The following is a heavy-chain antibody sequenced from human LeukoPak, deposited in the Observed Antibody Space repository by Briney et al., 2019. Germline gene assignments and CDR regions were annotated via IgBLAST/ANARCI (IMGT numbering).Heavy chain of an antibody. V-gene: IGHV4-34*01. CDR3: ATVDTAMVTRY. CDR1: GGSFSGYY. J-gene: IGHJ4*02. D-gene: IGHD5-18*01. Sequence: PSETLSLTCAVYGGSFSGYYWNWIRQPPGKGLEWIGEINHSGGTNYNPSLKSRVAISVDTSMNQFSLKLSSVTAADTAVYFCATVDTAMVTRYWGQGTLVTVSS. CDR2: INHSGGT.